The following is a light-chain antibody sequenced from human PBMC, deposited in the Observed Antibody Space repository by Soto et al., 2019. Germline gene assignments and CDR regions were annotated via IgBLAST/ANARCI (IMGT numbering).Light chain of an antibody. CDR2: KTS. CDR1: QSISSW. J-gene: IGKJ1*01. Sequence: DIHMTQSPSTLSASVGDRVTITCRASQSISSWLAWYQQKPGKAPKLLIYKTSSLESGVPSRFSGSGSGTEFTLTISSLQPDDFATYYCQQFHSFSPTFGQGTKVEIK. V-gene: IGKV1-5*03. CDR3: QQFHSFSPT.